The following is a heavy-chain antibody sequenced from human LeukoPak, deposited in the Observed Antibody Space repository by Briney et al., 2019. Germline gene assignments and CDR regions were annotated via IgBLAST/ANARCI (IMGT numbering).Heavy chain of an antibody. CDR1: DFSFITYA. J-gene: IGHJ4*02. Sequence: GGSPRLSCAASDFSFITYAMSWVRQAPGKGLEWVSTISGVGDATYYADSVKGRFTISRDNSKNTLYLQMNSLRVEDTAVYYCARDSSMLRGPLVIYYFDFWGQGTLVTVSS. D-gene: IGHD3-10*01. V-gene: IGHV3-23*01. CDR3: ARDSSMLRGPLVIYYFDF. CDR2: ISGVGDAT.